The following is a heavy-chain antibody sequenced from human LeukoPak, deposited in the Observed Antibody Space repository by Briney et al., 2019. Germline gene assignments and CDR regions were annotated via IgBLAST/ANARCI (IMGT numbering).Heavy chain of an antibody. CDR3: ARDRYYSPDY. CDR2: INSDASGT. Sequence: GGSLRLSCAASGFTLSTYWMHWVRQAPGKGLVWVSRINSDASGTSYADSVKGRFTISRDNAKNTLYLQMNSLRAEDTAMYYCARDRYYSPDYWGQGTLVTVSS. D-gene: IGHD3-10*01. CDR1: GFTLSTYW. J-gene: IGHJ4*02. V-gene: IGHV3-74*01.